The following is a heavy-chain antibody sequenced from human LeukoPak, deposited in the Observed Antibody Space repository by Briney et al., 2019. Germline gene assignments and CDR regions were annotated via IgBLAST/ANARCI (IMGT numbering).Heavy chain of an antibody. Sequence: SETLSLTCTVSGGSISSGSYYWRWIRQPAGRGLEWIGRIYTSGSTNYNPSLKSRVTISVDRAKNQFSRKLSSVTAADTAVYYCARLVVVVAATSEPRFDYWGQGTLVTVSS. CDR2: IYTSGST. V-gene: IGHV4-61*02. J-gene: IGHJ4*02. D-gene: IGHD2-15*01. CDR3: ARLVVVVAATSEPRFDY. CDR1: GGSISSGSYY.